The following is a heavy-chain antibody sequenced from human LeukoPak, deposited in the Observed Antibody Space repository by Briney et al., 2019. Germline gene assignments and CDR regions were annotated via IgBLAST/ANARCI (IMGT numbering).Heavy chain of an antibody. CDR3: ARHTMVRGVIDC. V-gene: IGHV4-59*08. CDR2: IYYSGST. D-gene: IGHD3-10*01. CDR1: GGSISSYY. Sequence: SETLSLTCTVSGGSISSYYWSWIRQPPGKGLEWIGYIYYSGSTNYNPSLKSRVTISVDTSKNQFSLKLSSVTAADTAVYYCARHTMVRGVIDCWGQGTLVTVSS. J-gene: IGHJ4*02.